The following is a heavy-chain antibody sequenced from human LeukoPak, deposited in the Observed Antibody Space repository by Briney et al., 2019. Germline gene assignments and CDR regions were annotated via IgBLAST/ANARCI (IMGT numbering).Heavy chain of an antibody. CDR3: ARERSSGWYFDY. J-gene: IGHJ4*02. CDR1: GFTVSSYW. V-gene: IGHV3-7*01. Sequence: GGSLRLSCAASGFTVSSYWMSWVRQAPGKGLEWVANIKQDGSEKYYVDSVKGRFTISRDNAKNSLYLQMNSLRAEDTAVYYCARERSSGWYFDYWGQGTLVTVSS. CDR2: IKQDGSEK. D-gene: IGHD6-19*01.